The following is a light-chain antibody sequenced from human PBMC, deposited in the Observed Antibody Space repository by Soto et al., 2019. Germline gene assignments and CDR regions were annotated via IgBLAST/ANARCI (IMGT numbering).Light chain of an antibody. V-gene: IGLV2-14*01. CDR3: SSYTSSSLV. J-gene: IGLJ3*02. Sequence: QSALTQPASVSGSPGQSITISCTGTSSDIGGSNSVSWYQQHPGKAPKLLLYEVTNRASGVSNRFSGSKSANTASLTISGLQADDEADYYCSSYTSSSLVFGGGTKVTVL. CDR1: SSDIGGSNS. CDR2: EVT.